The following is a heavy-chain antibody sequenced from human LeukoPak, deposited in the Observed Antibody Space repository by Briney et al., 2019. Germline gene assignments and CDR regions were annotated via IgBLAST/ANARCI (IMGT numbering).Heavy chain of an antibody. CDR2: INPSGGST. J-gene: IGHJ4*02. CDR1: GGIFSSYA. D-gene: IGHD1-26*01. CDR3: ARDGVGATAQFDY. V-gene: IGHV1-46*01. Sequence: GASVKVSCKASGGIFSSYAISWVRQAPGQGLEWMGIINPSGGSTSYAQKFQGRVTMTRDTSTSTVYMELSSLRSEDTAVYYCARDGVGATAQFDYWGQGTLVTVSS.